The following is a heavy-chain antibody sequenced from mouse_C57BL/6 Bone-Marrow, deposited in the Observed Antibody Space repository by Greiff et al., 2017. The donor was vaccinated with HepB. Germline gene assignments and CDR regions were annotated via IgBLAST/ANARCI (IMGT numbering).Heavy chain of an antibody. J-gene: IGHJ4*01. CDR3: ARGGNYVAMDY. D-gene: IGHD2-1*01. V-gene: IGHV1-69*01. CDR2: IDPSDSYT. CDR1: GYTFTSYW. Sequence: VKLQQPGAELVMPGASVKLSCKASGYTFTSYWMHWVKQRPGQGLEWIGEIDPSDSYTNYNQKFKGKSTLTVDKSSSTAYMQLSSLTSEDSAVYYCARGGNYVAMDYWGQGTSVTVSS.